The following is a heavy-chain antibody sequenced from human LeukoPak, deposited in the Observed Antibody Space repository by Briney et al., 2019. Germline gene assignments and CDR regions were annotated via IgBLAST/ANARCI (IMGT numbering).Heavy chain of an antibody. CDR3: ARDSGYYDSSGYYRHDY. J-gene: IGHJ4*02. CDR1: GFTVSSNY. D-gene: IGHD3-22*01. CDR2: IYSGGST. Sequence: GGSLRLSCAASGFTVSSNYMSWVRQAPGKGLEWVSVIYSGGSTYYADSVKGRFTISRDNSKNTLYLQMNSLRAEDTAVYYCARDSGYYDSSGYYRHDYWGQGTLVTVSS. V-gene: IGHV3-66*01.